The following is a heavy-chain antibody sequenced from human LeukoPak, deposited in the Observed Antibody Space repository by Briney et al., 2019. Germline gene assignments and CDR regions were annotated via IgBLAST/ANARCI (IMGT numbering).Heavy chain of an antibody. V-gene: IGHV2-5*02. Sequence: SGPTLVKPTQTLTLTCTFSGFSLSTSGVGVGWIRQPPGKALEWLALIYWDDDKRYSPSLKNRLTITKDTSKNQVVLTMTNMDPVDTATYYCAHRLDYYGSGSYYNWFDPWGQGTLVTVSS. CDR3: AHRLDYYGSGSYYNWFDP. J-gene: IGHJ5*02. D-gene: IGHD3-10*01. CDR2: IYWDDDK. CDR1: GFSLSTSGVG.